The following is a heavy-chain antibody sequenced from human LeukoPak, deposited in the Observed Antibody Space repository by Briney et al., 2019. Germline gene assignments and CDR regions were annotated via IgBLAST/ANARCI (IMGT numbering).Heavy chain of an antibody. Sequence: GGSLRLSCAASGFTFSSYEMNWVRQAPGKGLEWVSYISSSGSTIYYADSVKGRFTISRDNAKNSLYLQMNSLRAEDTAVYYCARDEELYYDSSGYLGYWGQGTLVTVSS. CDR3: ARDEELYYDSSGYLGY. CDR2: ISSSGSTI. V-gene: IGHV3-48*03. CDR1: GFTFSSYE. J-gene: IGHJ4*02. D-gene: IGHD3-22*01.